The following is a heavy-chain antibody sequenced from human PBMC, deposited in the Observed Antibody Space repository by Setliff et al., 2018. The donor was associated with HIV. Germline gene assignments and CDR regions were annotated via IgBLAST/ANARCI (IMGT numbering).Heavy chain of an antibody. J-gene: IGHJ6*02. Sequence: PGGSLRLSCAASGFNFNSYGMHWVRQAPGKGLEWVSSISIGSGGAIDYADSVQGRFTISRDNSKNSLYLQMNGLRVEDTGVYYCARDNLYYNLYDGSPVYGMDVWGQGTTVTV. D-gene: IGHD3-3*01. V-gene: IGHV3-21*01. CDR2: ISIGSGGAI. CDR3: ARDNLYYNLYDGSPVYGMDV. CDR1: GFNFNSYG.